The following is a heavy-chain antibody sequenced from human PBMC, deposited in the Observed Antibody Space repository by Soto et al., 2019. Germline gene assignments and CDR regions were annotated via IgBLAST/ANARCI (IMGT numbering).Heavy chain of an antibody. CDR3: ARDKITGLFDY. J-gene: IGHJ4*02. Sequence: SETLSLTCTVYGGSFSGYYWTWIRQPPGTGLEWIGEIDHSGSTTYNPSLKSRVTISVDTSNNQISLKLTSVTAADTAVYYCARDKITGLFDYWGQGTLVTVSS. D-gene: IGHD2-8*02. CDR1: GGSFSGYY. V-gene: IGHV4-34*01. CDR2: IDHSGST.